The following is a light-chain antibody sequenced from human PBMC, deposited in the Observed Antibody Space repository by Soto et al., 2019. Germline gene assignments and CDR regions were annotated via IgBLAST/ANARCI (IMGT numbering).Light chain of an antibody. CDR1: QTVSSY. CDR2: DAT. Sequence: EIVLTQSPATLSLSPGERATLSCRASQTVSSYLAWYQQKPGKAPRLLIYDATNRATGIPARFSGSGYGTDFTLTIISLEPEDVAVYYCQQRYNWPPYTFGQGTKLEIK. V-gene: IGKV3-11*01. J-gene: IGKJ2*01. CDR3: QQRYNWPPYT.